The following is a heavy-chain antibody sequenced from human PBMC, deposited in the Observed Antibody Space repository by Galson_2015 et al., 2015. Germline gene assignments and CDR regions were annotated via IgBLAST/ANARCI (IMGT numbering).Heavy chain of an antibody. CDR2: MSNSGTNI. CDR1: GFTLGFYS. J-gene: IGHJ2*01. CDR3: ARDSGGAVADYWYFDV. Sequence: SLRLSCAASGFTLGFYSMNWVRQAPGKGLEWVSFMSNSGTNIYYADSVKGRFTISRDSAKKSLYLQMNSLRDEDTAVYYCARDSGGAVADYWYFDVWGRGTLVMVSS. V-gene: IGHV3-48*02. D-gene: IGHD6-19*01.